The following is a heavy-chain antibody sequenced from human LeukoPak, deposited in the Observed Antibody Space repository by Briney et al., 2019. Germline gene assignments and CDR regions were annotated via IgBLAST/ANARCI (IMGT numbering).Heavy chain of an antibody. V-gene: IGHV3-49*04. Sequence: GGSLRLSCTASGFTFGDYAMSWVRQAPGKGLEWVGFIRSKTYGGTTEYAASVKGRFTISRDDSKSIAYLQMNSLKTEDTAVYYCMGGSGSYYGLDPWGQGTLVTVSS. CDR2: IRSKTYGGTT. CDR3: MGGSGSYYGLDP. J-gene: IGHJ5*02. CDR1: GFTFGDYA. D-gene: IGHD3-10*01.